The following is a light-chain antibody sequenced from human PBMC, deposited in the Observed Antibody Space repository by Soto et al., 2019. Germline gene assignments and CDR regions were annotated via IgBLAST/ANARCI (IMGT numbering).Light chain of an antibody. V-gene: IGLV4-69*01. CDR1: SGHASYA. Sequence: QPVLTQAPSASASLGASVKLTCTLSSGHASYAIAWHQQQPEKGPRYLMKVSSDGSHNKGDGIPDRFSGSSSGAERYLSITSVQSEDEADYYCQTWGAGIGVFGGGTKVTVL. J-gene: IGLJ3*02. CDR3: QTWGAGIGV. CDR2: VSSDGSH.